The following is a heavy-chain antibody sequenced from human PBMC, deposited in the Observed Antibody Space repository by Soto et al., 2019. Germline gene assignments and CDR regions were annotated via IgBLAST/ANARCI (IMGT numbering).Heavy chain of an antibody. CDR1: GGSISSGDYY. Sequence: SETLSLTCTVSGGSISSGDYYWSWIRQPPGKGLEWIGYIYYSGSTYYNPSLKSRVTISVDTSKNQFSLKLSSVTAADTAVYYCARVRITIFGVVIIRRGAFDIWGQGTMVT. D-gene: IGHD3-3*01. CDR3: ARVRITIFGVVIIRRGAFDI. V-gene: IGHV4-30-4*01. J-gene: IGHJ3*02. CDR2: IYYSGST.